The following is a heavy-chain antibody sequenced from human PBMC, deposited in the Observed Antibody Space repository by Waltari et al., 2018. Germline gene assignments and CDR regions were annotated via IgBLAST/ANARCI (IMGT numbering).Heavy chain of an antibody. V-gene: IGHV5-51*01. CDR2: IYPGDSDT. Sequence: VQLVQSGAEVKKPGASVKVSCKASGYTFTSYYMHWVRQAPGQGLEWMGIIYPGDSDTRYSPSFQGQVTISADKSISTAYLQWSSLKASDTAMYYCAGRSYYYYGMDVWGQGTTVTVSS. J-gene: IGHJ6*02. CDR3: AGRSYYYYGMDV. CDR1: GYTFTSYY.